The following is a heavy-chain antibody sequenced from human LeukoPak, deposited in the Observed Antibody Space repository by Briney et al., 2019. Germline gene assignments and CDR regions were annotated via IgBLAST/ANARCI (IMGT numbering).Heavy chain of an antibody. V-gene: IGHV3-30*04. J-gene: IGHJ4*02. D-gene: IGHD6-6*01. Sequence: GGSLRLSCAASGFTFSSFAIHWVRQAPGKGLEWVAVISYDGSQKFYADSVKGRFTISRDNSKKTVFLQMNSMRPEDTAVYYCAREAGGYSSSSECDYWGQGTLVTVSS. CDR3: AREAGGYSSSSECDY. CDR2: ISYDGSQK. CDR1: GFTFSSFA.